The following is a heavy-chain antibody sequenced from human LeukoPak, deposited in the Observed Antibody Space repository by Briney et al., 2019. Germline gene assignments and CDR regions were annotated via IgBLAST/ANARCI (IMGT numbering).Heavy chain of an antibody. J-gene: IGHJ4*02. CDR1: GGSISSYY. V-gene: IGHV4-59*01. Sequence: SETLSLTCTVSGGSISSYYWSWIRQPPGKGLEWIGYIYYSGSTNYNPSLKSRVTISADTSKNQFSLKLSSVTAADTAVYYCARVSSTSLYFDYWGQGTLVTVSS. CDR3: ARVSSTSLYFDY. D-gene: IGHD2-2*01. CDR2: IYYSGST.